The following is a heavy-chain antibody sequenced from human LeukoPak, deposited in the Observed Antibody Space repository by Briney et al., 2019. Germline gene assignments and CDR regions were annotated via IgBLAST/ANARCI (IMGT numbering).Heavy chain of an antibody. CDR1: GLTFSRDW. J-gene: IGHJ1*01. V-gene: IGHV3-7*01. D-gene: IGHD3-22*01. CDR2: IRQDGGET. Sequence: PGGSLRLSCEASGLTFSRDWMGWVRQAPGKGLEWVANIRQDGGETYYGDSVKGRFIISRDNAKNSSFLQMNRLRAEDTAVYYCATYSSLNTREFQYWGQGTLVTVSP. CDR3: ATYSSLNTREFQY.